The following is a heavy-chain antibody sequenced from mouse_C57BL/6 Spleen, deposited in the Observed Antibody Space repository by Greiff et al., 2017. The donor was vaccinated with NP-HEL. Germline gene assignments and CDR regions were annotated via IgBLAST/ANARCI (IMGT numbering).Heavy chain of an antibody. J-gene: IGHJ2*01. V-gene: IGHV1-64*01. Sequence: VQLQQSGAELVKPGASVKLSCKASGYTFTSYWMHWVKQRPGQGLEWIGMIHPNSGSTNYNEKFKSKATLTVDKSSSTAYMQLSSLTSEDSAVYYCARRGVLSFDYWGQGTTLTVSS. D-gene: IGHD2-14*01. CDR2: IHPNSGST. CDR3: ARRGVLSFDY. CDR1: GYTFTSYW.